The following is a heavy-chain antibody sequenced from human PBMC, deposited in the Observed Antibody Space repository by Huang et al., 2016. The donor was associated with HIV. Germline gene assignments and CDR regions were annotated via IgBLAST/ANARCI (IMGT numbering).Heavy chain of an antibody. CDR1: SFTFRYYA. J-gene: IGHJ6*03. D-gene: IGHD5-12*01. V-gene: IGHV3-30-3*01. Sequence: QVQLVESGGGVVQPGRSLRLSCAASSFTFRYYAMHGVRQAPGKGLEWVAVRSYDGSNKYYADSGKGRFTISRDNSKNTLYLQMNSLRAEVTAVYYCARDLWLRDLYYYYYMDVWGKGTTVTVSS. CDR3: ARDLWLRDLYYYYYMDV. CDR2: RSYDGSNK.